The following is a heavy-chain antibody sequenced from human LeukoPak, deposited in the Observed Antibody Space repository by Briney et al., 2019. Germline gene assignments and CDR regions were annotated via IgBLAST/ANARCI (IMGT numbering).Heavy chain of an antibody. CDR2: IKQDGSEK. CDR3: ARGPQWLVPDWYFDL. Sequence: GGSLRLSCAASGFTFSSYWMSWVRQAPGKGLEWVANIKQDGSEKYYVDSAKGRFTISRDNAKNSLYLQMNSLRAEDTAVYYCARGPQWLVPDWYFDLWGRGTLVTVSS. D-gene: IGHD6-19*01. V-gene: IGHV3-7*01. J-gene: IGHJ2*01. CDR1: GFTFSSYW.